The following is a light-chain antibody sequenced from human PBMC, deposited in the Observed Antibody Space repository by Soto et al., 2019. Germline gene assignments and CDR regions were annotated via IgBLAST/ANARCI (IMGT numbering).Light chain of an antibody. J-gene: IGKJ4*01. CDR3: QQRYNWPLT. Sequence: EIVLTQSPGTLSLSPGERATLSCRASQSVSSSYLAWYQQKPGQAPRLLIYGASSRATGIPDRFSGSGSGTDFTLTISSLEPEDFAVYYCQQRYNWPLTFGGGTKV. CDR2: GAS. CDR1: QSVSSSY. V-gene: IGKV3D-20*02.